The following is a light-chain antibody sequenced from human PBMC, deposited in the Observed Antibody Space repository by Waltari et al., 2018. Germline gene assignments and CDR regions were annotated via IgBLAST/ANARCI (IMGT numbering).Light chain of an antibody. Sequence: QSALTQPASVSGSPGQSITISCTGTSSDVGGYNYVSWYQQHPGKAPKLMIYDVSKPPVGVSNRFSGAKSGNTASLTIAGLQAEDEADYYCSSYTSSTTWVVGGGTKLTVL. CDR3: SSYTSSTTWV. J-gene: IGLJ3*02. CDR2: DVS. CDR1: SSDVGGYNY. V-gene: IGLV2-14*01.